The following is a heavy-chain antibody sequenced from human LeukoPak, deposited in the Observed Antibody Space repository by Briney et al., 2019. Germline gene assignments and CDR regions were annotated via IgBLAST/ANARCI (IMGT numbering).Heavy chain of an antibody. J-gene: IGHJ4*02. V-gene: IGHV3-20*04. CDR2: INWNGGST. D-gene: IGHD3-22*01. CDR1: GFTFDDYG. CDR3: AKDLAYYYDSSGYYYNWSDY. Sequence: PGGSLRLSCAASGFTFDDYGMSWVRQAPGKGLEWVSGINWNGGSTGYADSVKGRFTISRDNSKNTLYLQMNSLRAEDTAVYYCAKDLAYYYDSSGYYYNWSDYWGQGTLVTVSS.